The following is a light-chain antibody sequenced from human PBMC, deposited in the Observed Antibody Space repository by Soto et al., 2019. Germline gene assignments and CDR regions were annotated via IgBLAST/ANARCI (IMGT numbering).Light chain of an antibody. CDR3: CSYTRSMTNV. CDR2: EVS. J-gene: IGLJ1*01. Sequence: QSALTQPPSASGSPGQSVTISCTGTSSDVGGYNYVSWYQQHPGKAPKLMIYEVSKRPSGVPDRFSGSKSGNTASLTVSGLQAEDEADYYCCSYTRSMTNVFGSGTKVTVL. V-gene: IGLV2-8*01. CDR1: SSDVGGYNY.